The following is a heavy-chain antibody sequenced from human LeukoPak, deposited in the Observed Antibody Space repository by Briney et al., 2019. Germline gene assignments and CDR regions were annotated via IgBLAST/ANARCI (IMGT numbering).Heavy chain of an antibody. V-gene: IGHV1-18*01. D-gene: IGHD3-22*01. Sequence: ASVKVSCKASGGTFSSYAISWVRQAPGQGLEWMGWISAYNGNTNYAQKLQGRVTMTTDTSTSTAYMELRSLRSDDTAVYYCARGLYYDSSGYYYPPAGFDYWGQGTLVTVSS. CDR3: ARGLYYDSSGYYYPPAGFDY. CDR1: GGTFSSYA. CDR2: ISAYNGNT. J-gene: IGHJ4*02.